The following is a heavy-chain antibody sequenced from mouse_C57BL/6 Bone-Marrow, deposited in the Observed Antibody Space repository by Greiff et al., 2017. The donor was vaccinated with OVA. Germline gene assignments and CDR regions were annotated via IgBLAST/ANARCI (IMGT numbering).Heavy chain of an antibody. CDR2: INPNYGTT. J-gene: IGHJ4*01. CDR3: ARYGGMVTRGNYAMDY. D-gene: IGHD2-2*01. CDR1: GEAGTNHA. Sequence: VQRQQSGPELVKPGASVKISGKDWGEAGTNHAMNWVKQSHGKSLEWIGVINPNYGTTSYNQKFKGKATLTVDQSSSTAYMQLNSLTSEDSAVYYCARYGGMVTRGNYAMDYWGQGTSVTVSS. V-gene: IGHV1-39*01.